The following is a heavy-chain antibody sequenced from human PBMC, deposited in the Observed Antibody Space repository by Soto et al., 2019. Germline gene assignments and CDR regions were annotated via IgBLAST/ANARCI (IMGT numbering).Heavy chain of an antibody. CDR1: GGSISSSSNH. Sequence: QLQLQESGPGLVKPSETLSLTCTVSGGSISSSSNHWGWIRQPPGKGLEWIGNICYIENTYYNPSLKSRVTISVDTSKNQFSLRLTSVTAADTAVYYCATHPPYGPLDHWGQGTLVTVSS. J-gene: IGHJ4*02. V-gene: IGHV4-39*01. CDR2: ICYIENT. CDR3: ATHPPYGPLDH. D-gene: IGHD4-17*01.